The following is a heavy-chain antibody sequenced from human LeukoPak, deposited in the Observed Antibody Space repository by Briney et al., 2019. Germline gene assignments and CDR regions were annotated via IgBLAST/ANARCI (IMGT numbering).Heavy chain of an antibody. CDR3: ARALEVGDS. D-gene: IGHD1-1*01. V-gene: IGHV1-2*02. J-gene: IGHJ4*02. CDR2: INPDSGGT. CDR1: GYSFSGYY. Sequence: ASVKVSCTTSGYSFSGYYMHWVRQAPGQGLEWMGWINPDSGGTTYAQNFQGRVTMTRDTSITTVYMELSSLISDDTAMYYCARALEVGDSWGQGTLVTVSS.